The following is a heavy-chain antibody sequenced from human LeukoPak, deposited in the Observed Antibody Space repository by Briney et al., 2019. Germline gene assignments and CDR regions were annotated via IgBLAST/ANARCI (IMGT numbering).Heavy chain of an antibody. J-gene: IGHJ4*02. CDR3: ARIPHGSGASYSHFDY. CDR2: THPSSGGT. CDR1: GYTFTNFY. D-gene: IGHD3-10*01. Sequence: ASVKISCKASGYTFTNFYMHWVRQAPGQGLEWMGWTHPSSGGTRYEERFHGRVTMTRDMSTSTAYMELSSLTSDDTAVYYCARIPHGSGASYSHFDYWSQGTLVTVSS. V-gene: IGHV1-2*02.